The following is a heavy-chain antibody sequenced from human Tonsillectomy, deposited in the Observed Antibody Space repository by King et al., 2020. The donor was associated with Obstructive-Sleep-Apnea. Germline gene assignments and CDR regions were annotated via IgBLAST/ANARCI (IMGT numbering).Heavy chain of an antibody. Sequence: QLVQSGAEMKKPGSSVKVSCKASGGTFSSYGINWVRQAPGQGLEWMGGIIPIFGTVNYAQKFQGRVTITADESTSTVYMELSSLRSEDTAVYYCARDRCSSTDCYPYYYGMDVWGQGTTVTVSS. D-gene: IGHD2-2*01. V-gene: IGHV1-69*01. J-gene: IGHJ6*02. CDR3: ARDRCSSTDCYPYYYGMDV. CDR1: GGTFSSYG. CDR2: IIPIFGTV.